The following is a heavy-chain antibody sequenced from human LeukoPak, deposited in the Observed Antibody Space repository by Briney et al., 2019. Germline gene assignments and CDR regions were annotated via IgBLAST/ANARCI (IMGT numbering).Heavy chain of an antibody. V-gene: IGHV3-13*01. CDR3: ARAGQWSPDAFEI. CDR2: IGTAYDT. Sequence: PGETLRLSCAASGFTFSTYDMHWVRQATGKGLEWVSGIGTAYDTHYPHSVKGRFTISRENAKNSFYLQMNSLTVGDTAVYYCARAGQWSPDAFEIWGQGTMVTVSS. CDR1: GFTFSTYD. D-gene: IGHD6-19*01. J-gene: IGHJ3*02.